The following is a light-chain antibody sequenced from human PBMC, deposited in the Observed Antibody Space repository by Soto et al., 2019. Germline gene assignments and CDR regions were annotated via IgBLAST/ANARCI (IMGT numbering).Light chain of an antibody. V-gene: IGKV1-9*01. Sequence: DIQLTQSPSFLSASVGDRVTITCRASQGISSYLACYQQKPGKAPNLLIYTASTLQSGVPSRFSGSGSGTEFTLTISSLQPEDFATYYCQQHNSYPLTFGGGTKVEIK. CDR3: QQHNSYPLT. J-gene: IGKJ4*01. CDR1: QGISSY. CDR2: TAS.